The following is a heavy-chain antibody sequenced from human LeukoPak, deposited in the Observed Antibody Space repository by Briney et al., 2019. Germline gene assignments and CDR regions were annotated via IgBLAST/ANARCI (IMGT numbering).Heavy chain of an antibody. Sequence: GRSLRLSCAASGFTFDDCAMHWVRQAPGKGLEWVSGISWNSDRIGYADSVKGRFTISRDNAKHSLYLQMSSLRPEDTAFYYCAKDIRSTGDCSGGSCLFHYWGQGTLVTVSS. CDR1: GFTFDDCA. CDR3: AKDIRSTGDCSGGSCLFHY. J-gene: IGHJ4*02. CDR2: ISWNSDRI. D-gene: IGHD2-15*01. V-gene: IGHV3-9*01.